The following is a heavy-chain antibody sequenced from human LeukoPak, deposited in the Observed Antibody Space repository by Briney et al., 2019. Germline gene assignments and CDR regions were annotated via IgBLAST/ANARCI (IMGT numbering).Heavy chain of an antibody. V-gene: IGHV3-21*01. CDR1: GFTFSSYS. CDR3: ARGPYYDSSGYEPLDY. CDR2: ISSSSSYI. D-gene: IGHD3-22*01. Sequence: GGSLRLSCAASGFTFSSYSMNWVRQAPGKGLEWVSSISSSSSYIYYADSVKGRFTISRDNAKNSLYLQMNSLRAEDTAVYYCARGPYYDSSGYEPLDYWGQGTLVTVSS. J-gene: IGHJ4*02.